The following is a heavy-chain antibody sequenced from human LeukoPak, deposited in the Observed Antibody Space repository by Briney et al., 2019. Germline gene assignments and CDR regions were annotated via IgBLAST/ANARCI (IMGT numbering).Heavy chain of an antibody. CDR2: IYHSGNT. V-gene: IGHV4-38-2*02. Sequence: PSETLSLTCTVSGDSISSYYWSWIRQPPGKGLEWVGSIYHSGNTYYNPSLNSRVTISLDTSKNKFPLRLKCVTAADTAVYYCAREWEVIRTASWRIWYFDLWGRGTHLIVSS. J-gene: IGHJ2*01. D-gene: IGHD1-26*01. CDR1: GDSISSYY. CDR3: AREWEVIRTASWRIWYFDL.